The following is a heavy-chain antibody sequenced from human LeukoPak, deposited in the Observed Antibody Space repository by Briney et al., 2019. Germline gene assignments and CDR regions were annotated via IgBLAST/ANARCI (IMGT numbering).Heavy chain of an antibody. CDR2: INHSGST. CDR3: ARGDYYYDSGGFSPGHDAFDI. D-gene: IGHD3-22*01. Sequence: SETLSLTCAVYGGSFSGYYWSWIRQPPGKGLEWIGEINHSGSTNYNPSLKSRVTISVDTSKNQFSLKLSSVTAADTAVYYCARGDYYYDSGGFSPGHDAFDIWGQGTMVTVSS. J-gene: IGHJ3*02. V-gene: IGHV4-34*01. CDR1: GGSFSGYY.